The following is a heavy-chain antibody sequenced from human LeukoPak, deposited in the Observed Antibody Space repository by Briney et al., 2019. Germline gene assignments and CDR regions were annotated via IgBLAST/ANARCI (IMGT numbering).Heavy chain of an antibody. J-gene: IGHJ3*02. D-gene: IGHD7-27*01. Sequence: PSETLSLTCTVSGGSISSYYWSWIRQPPGEGLEWIGYIYYSGNTNYNPSLKSRVTISVDTSKNQFSLKLSSVTAADTAVYYCARGRENWGYAFDMWGQGTMVTVSS. CDR2: IYYSGNT. V-gene: IGHV4-59*01. CDR1: GGSISSYY. CDR3: ARGRENWGYAFDM.